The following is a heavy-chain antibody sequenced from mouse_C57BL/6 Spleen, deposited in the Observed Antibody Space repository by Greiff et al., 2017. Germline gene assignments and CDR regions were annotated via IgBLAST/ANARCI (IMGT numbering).Heavy chain of an antibody. CDR1: GYSFTDYN. D-gene: IGHD1-1*01. V-gene: IGHV1-39*01. CDR2: INPNYGTT. Sequence: EVKLMESGPELVKPGASVKISCKASGYSFTDYNMNWVKQSNGKSLEWIGVINPNYGTTSYNQKFKGKATLTVDQSSSTAYMQLNSLTSEDSAVYYCARDHYYGSSYENYAMDYWGQGTSVTVSS. CDR3: ARDHYYGSSYENYAMDY. J-gene: IGHJ4*01.